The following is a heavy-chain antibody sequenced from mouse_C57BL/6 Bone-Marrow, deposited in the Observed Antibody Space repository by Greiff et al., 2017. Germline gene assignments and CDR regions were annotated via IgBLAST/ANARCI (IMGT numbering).Heavy chain of an antibody. CDR3: AIDYGSSYWYFDV. CDR2: IYPRAGST. D-gene: IGHD1-1*01. Sequence: VQLQQSGPELVKPGALVKLSCKASGYTFTSYDINWVKQRPGQGLEWIGWIYPRAGSTKYNEKFKGKATLTVDTSSSTAYMELDSLTSENSAVYFCAIDYGSSYWYFDVWGTGTTVTVTS. V-gene: IGHV1-85*01. CDR1: GYTFTSYD. J-gene: IGHJ1*03.